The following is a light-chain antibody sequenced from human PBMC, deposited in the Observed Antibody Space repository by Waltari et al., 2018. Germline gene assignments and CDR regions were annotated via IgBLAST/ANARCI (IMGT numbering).Light chain of an antibody. CDR1: QSIDSC. CDR2: DAS. CDR3: QQRSNWPPT. Sequence: EIVLTQSPATLSLSPGERATLSCRASQSIDSCLAWYLQKPGQAPRLLIFDASNRATGIPARFRGSGFGTDFTLTISSLEPEDFGVYYCQQRSNWPPTFGQGTRLEIK. J-gene: IGKJ5*01. V-gene: IGKV3-11*01.